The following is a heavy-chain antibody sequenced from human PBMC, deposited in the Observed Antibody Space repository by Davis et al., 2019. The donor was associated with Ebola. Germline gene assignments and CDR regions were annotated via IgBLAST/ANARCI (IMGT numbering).Heavy chain of an antibody. CDR3: ARAVFHEVLDY. J-gene: IGHJ4*02. D-gene: IGHD3-3*01. CDR1: DFTFSRHG. CDR2: ISNDGSHK. Sequence: PGGSLRLSCTASDFTFSRHGMHWVRQAPGKGLEWVALISNDGSHKYYVHSVKGRFTISRDNSENTLYLQMNSLTADDTALYYCARAVFHEVLDYWGQGTPVTVSS. V-gene: IGHV3-30*03.